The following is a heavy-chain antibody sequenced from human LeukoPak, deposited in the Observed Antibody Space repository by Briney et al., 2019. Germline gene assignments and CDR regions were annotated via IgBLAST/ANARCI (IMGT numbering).Heavy chain of an antibody. V-gene: IGHV4-30-2*01. D-gene: IGHD6-13*01. Sequence: SQTLSLTCAVSGGSISSGGYSWSWIRQPPGKGLEWIGYIYHSGSTYYNPSLKSRVTISVDRSKNQFSLKLSSVTAADTAVYYCARSSSSWYRYYYYCYMDVWGKGTTVTVSS. CDR2: IYHSGST. CDR1: GGSISSGGYS. J-gene: IGHJ6*03. CDR3: ARSSSSWYRYYYYCYMDV.